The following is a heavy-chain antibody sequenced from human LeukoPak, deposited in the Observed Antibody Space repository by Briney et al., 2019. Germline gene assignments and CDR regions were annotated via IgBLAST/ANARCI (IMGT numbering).Heavy chain of an antibody. D-gene: IGHD4-17*01. J-gene: IGHJ6*02. V-gene: IGHV4-39*01. CDR1: GGSISSSSYY. CDR3: ALRPGDYPGHYDYRLDV. CDR2: IHNSGIR. Sequence: SETLSLTCTVSGGSISSSSYYWGWIRQPPGKGLEWIGNIHNSGIRYYNPSLRSRITISVDTSERQFSLRLSSMTVADTAVYYCALRPGDYPGHYDYRLDVWGQGTTVTVSS.